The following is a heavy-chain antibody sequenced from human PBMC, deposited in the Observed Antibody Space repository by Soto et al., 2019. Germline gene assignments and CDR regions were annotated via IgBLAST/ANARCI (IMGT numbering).Heavy chain of an antibody. CDR1: GFTFSSYG. Sequence: PGGSLRLCCAASGFTFSSYGMHGVRQAPGKGLEWVAVISYDGSNKYYADSVKGRFTISRDNSKNTLYLQMNSLRAEDTAVYYCAKDTTHPLAYYYDSSGSPGFDYYYYGMDVWGQGTTVTVSS. D-gene: IGHD3-22*01. J-gene: IGHJ6*02. V-gene: IGHV3-30*18. CDR3: AKDTTHPLAYYYDSSGSPGFDYYYYGMDV. CDR2: ISYDGSNK.